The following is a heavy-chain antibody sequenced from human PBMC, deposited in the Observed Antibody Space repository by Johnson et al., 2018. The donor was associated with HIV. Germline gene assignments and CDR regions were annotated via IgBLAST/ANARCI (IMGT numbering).Heavy chain of an antibody. Sequence: EVQLVESGGGLVQPGGSLRLSCAASGFTFSSYAMSWVRQAPGKGLEWVSAISGSGGSTYYADSVKGRFTISRDNAKNSLYLQMNSLRAEDTAVYYCAREAYYYDSSGPGGAFDIWGQGTMVTVSS. CDR1: GFTFSSYA. V-gene: IGHV3-23*04. CDR3: AREAYYYDSSGPGGAFDI. D-gene: IGHD3-22*01. J-gene: IGHJ3*02. CDR2: ISGSGGST.